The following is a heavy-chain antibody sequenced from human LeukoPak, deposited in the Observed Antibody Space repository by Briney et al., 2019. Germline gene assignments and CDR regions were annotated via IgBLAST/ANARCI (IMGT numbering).Heavy chain of an antibody. J-gene: IGHJ5*02. CDR1: GFTFSSYE. V-gene: IGHV3-48*03. CDR2: ISSSGSI. CDR3: VGGSGSYYKLGDWFDP. Sequence: GGSLRLSCAASGFTFSSYEMNWVRQAPGMGLEWVSYISSSGSINYADSVKGRFTISRDNAKNSLYLQMNSLRAEDTAVYYCVGGSGSYYKLGDWFDPWGQGTLVTVSS. D-gene: IGHD3-10*01.